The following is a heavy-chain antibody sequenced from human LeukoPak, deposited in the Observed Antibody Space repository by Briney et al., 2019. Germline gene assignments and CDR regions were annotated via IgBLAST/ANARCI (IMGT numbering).Heavy chain of an antibody. CDR1: GFTFSSYG. D-gene: IGHD3-10*01. V-gene: IGHV3-33*06. CDR3: AKDGPPHTMVRGVIRYYFDY. CDR2: IWYDGSNK. J-gene: IGHJ4*02. Sequence: GGSLRLSCAASGFTFSSYGMHWVRQAPGKGLEWVAVIWYDGSNKYYADSVKGRFTISRDNSKNTLYLQMKSLRAEDTAVYYCAKDGPPHTMVRGVIRYYFDYWGQGTLVIVSS.